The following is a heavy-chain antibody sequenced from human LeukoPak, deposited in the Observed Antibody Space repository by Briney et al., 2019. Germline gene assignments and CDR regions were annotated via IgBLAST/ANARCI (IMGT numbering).Heavy chain of an antibody. J-gene: IGHJ1*01. CDR1: GFTFSSYG. CDR3: AKDDAWGRYQD. V-gene: IGHV3-23*01. D-gene: IGHD3-16*01. CDR2: IRGNGVTT. Sequence: PGGTLRLSCAASGFTFSSYGMNWVRQAPGKGLEWVSGIRGNGVTTYYADSVKGRFTIPRDNSKNTLYLQMSSLGAEDTAVYFCAKDDAWGRYQDWGQGTLVTVSS.